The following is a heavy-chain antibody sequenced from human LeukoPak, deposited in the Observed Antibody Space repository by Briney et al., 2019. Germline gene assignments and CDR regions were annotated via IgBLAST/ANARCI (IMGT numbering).Heavy chain of an antibody. CDR3: ARDGGTRLKYSYGYGDY. CDR2: IKQDGSEK. J-gene: IGHJ4*02. Sequence: GGSLRLSCAASGFTFSSYWMSWVRQAPGKGLEWVANIKQDGSEKYYVDSVKGRFTISRDNAKNSLYLQMNSLRAEDTAVYYCARDGGTRLKYSYGYGDYWGQGTLVTVSS. V-gene: IGHV3-7*01. D-gene: IGHD5-18*01. CDR1: GFTFSSYW.